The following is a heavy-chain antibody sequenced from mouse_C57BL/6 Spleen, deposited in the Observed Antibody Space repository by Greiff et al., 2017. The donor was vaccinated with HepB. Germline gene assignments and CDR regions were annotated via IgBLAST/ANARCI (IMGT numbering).Heavy chain of an antibody. Sequence: EVMLVESEGGLVQPGSSMKLSCTASGFTFSDYYMAWVRQVPEKGLEWVANINYDGSSTYYLDSLKSRFIISRDNAKNILYLQMSSLKSEDTATYYCARGDYYGSSWYFDVWGTGTTVTVSS. J-gene: IGHJ1*03. CDR3: ARGDYYGSSWYFDV. V-gene: IGHV5-16*01. CDR1: GFTFSDYY. D-gene: IGHD1-1*01. CDR2: INYDGSST.